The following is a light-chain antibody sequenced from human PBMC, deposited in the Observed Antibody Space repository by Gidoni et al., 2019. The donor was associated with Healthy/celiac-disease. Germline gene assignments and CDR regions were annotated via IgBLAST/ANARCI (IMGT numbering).Light chain of an antibody. J-gene: IGKJ2*01. V-gene: IGKV3-15*01. CDR3: QQYNNWPYT. CDR2: GAS. CDR1: QSVSSN. Sequence: EIVMTQSPATLSVSPGERATLSCRASQSVSSNLAWYQQKPGQAPRLLIYGASTRATGIPARFSGSGSGTEFTLTISSLQSEDFAVYYCQQYNNWPYTFGQXTKLDIK.